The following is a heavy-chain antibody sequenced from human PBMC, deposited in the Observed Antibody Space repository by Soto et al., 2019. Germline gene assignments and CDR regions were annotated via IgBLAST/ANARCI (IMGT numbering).Heavy chain of an antibody. D-gene: IGHD1-26*01. V-gene: IGHV3-48*03. CDR3: ARGGSGSYFWYFDL. CDR1: GFTFRRYE. CDR2: ISSSSSTL. Sequence: PGGSLRLSCADSGFTFRRYEMNWVRQAPGKGLEWVSYISSSSSTLYYADSVKGRFTISRDNAKNSLYLQMNSLRAEDTAVYYCARGGSGSYFWYFDLWGRGTLVTVSS. J-gene: IGHJ2*01.